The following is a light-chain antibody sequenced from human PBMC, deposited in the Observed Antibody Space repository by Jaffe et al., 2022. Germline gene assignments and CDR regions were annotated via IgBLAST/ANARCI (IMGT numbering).Light chain of an antibody. CDR1: QGISNS. V-gene: IGKV1-NL1*01. Sequence: DIQMTQSPSSLSAPVGDRVTITCRASQGISNSLAWYQQKPGKAPKLLLYAASKLESGVPSRFSGSGSGTDYTLTISSLQPEDFATYYCQQYYSTLWTFGQGTKVEIK. CDR3: QQYYSTLWT. CDR2: AAS. J-gene: IGKJ1*01.